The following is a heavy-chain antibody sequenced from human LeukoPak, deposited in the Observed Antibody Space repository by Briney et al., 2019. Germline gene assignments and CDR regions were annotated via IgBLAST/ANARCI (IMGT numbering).Heavy chain of an antibody. D-gene: IGHD5-24*01. CDR2: MNPNSGNT. V-gene: IGHV1-8*03. Sequence: ASVKVSCKASGYTFTIYDINWVRQATGQGLEWMGWMNPNSGNTGYAQKFQGRVTITRNTSISTAYMELSSLRSEDTAVYYCARVRRDGYNYVDYWGQGTLVTVSS. CDR3: ARVRRDGYNYVDY. J-gene: IGHJ4*02. CDR1: GYTFTIYD.